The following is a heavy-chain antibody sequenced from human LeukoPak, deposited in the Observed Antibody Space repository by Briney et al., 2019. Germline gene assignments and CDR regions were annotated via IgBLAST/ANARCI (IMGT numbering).Heavy chain of an antibody. CDR1: GGTFSSYA. CDR2: IIPIFGTA. D-gene: IGHD6-19*01. V-gene: IGHV1-69*13. Sequence: GASVKVSCKASGGTFSSYAIGWVRQAPGQGLEWMGGIIPIFGTANYAQKFQGRVTITADESTSTAYMELSSLRSEDTAVYYCARDSRGYGYSSGLSTWGQGTLVTVSS. J-gene: IGHJ5*02. CDR3: ARDSRGYGYSSGLST.